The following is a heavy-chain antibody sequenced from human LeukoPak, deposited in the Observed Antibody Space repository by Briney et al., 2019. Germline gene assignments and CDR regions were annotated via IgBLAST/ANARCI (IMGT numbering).Heavy chain of an antibody. J-gene: IGHJ4*02. CDR1: GFTFSSYA. D-gene: IGHD3-22*01. CDR2: ISGSGGST. CDR3: AKRELSYYDSSGYYFDY. V-gene: IGHV3-23*01. Sequence: GGSLTLSCAASGFTFSSYAMSWLRQAPGKGLEWVSAISGSGGSTYYADSVKGRFTISRDNSKNTLYLQMNSLTAEDTAVYYCAKRELSYYDSSGYYFDYWGQGTLVTVSS.